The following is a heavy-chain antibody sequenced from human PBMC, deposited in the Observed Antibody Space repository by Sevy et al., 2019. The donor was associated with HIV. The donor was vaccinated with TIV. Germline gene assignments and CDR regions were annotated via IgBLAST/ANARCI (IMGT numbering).Heavy chain of an antibody. Sequence: SETPSLTCTVSGGSISSYYWSWIRQPPGKGLEWIGYIYYSGSTNYNPSLKSRVTISVDTSKNQFSLKLSSVTAADTAVYYCARGSYYYDSSGYYFYYFDYWGQGTLVTVSS. D-gene: IGHD3-22*01. V-gene: IGHV4-59*01. J-gene: IGHJ4*02. CDR1: GGSISSYY. CDR3: ARGSYYYDSSGYYFYYFDY. CDR2: IYYSGST.